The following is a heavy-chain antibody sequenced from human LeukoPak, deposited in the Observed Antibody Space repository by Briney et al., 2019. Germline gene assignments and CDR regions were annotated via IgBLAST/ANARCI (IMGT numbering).Heavy chain of an antibody. CDR1: GFTFSSYS. J-gene: IGHJ4*02. D-gene: IGHD3-16*02. CDR3: TRDRNYDYIWGSYRPDYFDY. V-gene: IGHV3-21*01. Sequence: GGSLRLSCAASGFTFSSYSMNWVRQAPGKGLEWVSSISSGSSYIYYADSVKGRFTISRDNAKNSLFLQMNSLRAGDTAVYYCTRDRNYDYIWGSYRPDYFDYWGQGTLVTVSS. CDR2: ISSGSSYI.